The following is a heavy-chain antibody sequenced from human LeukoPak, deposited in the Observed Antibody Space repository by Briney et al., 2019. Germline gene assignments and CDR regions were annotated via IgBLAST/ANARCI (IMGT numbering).Heavy chain of an antibody. J-gene: IGHJ4*02. Sequence: SETLSLTCTVSGGSISSSSYYWGWIRQPPGKGLEWIGSIYYSGSTYYNPSLKSRVTISVDTSRNQFSLKLSSVTAADTAVYYCASTLIDSSSWSYYFDYWGQGTLVTVSS. CDR2: IYYSGST. CDR1: GGSISSSSYY. CDR3: ASTLIDSSSWSYYFDY. V-gene: IGHV4-39*01. D-gene: IGHD6-13*01.